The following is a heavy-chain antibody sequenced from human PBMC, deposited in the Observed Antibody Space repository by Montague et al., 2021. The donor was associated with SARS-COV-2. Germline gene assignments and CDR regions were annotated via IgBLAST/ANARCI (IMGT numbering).Heavy chain of an antibody. D-gene: IGHD3-16*01. CDR2: FYHRGNT. V-gene: IGHV4-59*11. CDR3: AREFRIELWQTNWYFGL. Sequence: SETLSLTCSVSGGSISGHYWSWIRQPPGKGLEWIGNFYHRGNTKYNPSLKSRATISVDTSKNQFALRLSSVTAADTAVYYCAREFRIELWQTNWYFGLWGRGTLVTVSS. CDR1: GGSISGHY. J-gene: IGHJ2*01.